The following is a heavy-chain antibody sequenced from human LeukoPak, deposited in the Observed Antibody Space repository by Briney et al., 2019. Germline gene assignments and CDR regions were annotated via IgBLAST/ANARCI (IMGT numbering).Heavy chain of an antibody. J-gene: IGHJ4*02. D-gene: IGHD3-10*01. CDR3: AGGVFSGSYYNGGFDY. CDR1: GGSISSSSYY. Sequence: PSETLSLTCTVSGGSISSSSYYWGWIRQPPGKGLEWIGSIYYSGSTYYNPSLKSRVTISVDTSKNQFSLKLSSVTAADTAVYYCAGGVFSGSYYNGGFDYWGQGTLVTVSS. V-gene: IGHV4-39*01. CDR2: IYYSGST.